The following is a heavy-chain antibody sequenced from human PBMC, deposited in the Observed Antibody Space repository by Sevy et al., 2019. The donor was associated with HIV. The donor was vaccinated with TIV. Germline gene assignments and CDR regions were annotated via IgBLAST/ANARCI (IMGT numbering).Heavy chain of an antibody. V-gene: IGHV1-58*01. Sequence: ASVKVSCKASGFTFTSSAVQWVRQARGQRVEWIGWIVVGSGNTNYARKSQERVTITRDMSTSTAYMELSSLGSEDTAVYYCADVGATPAGDYWGQGTMVTVSS. D-gene: IGHD1-26*01. J-gene: IGHJ4*02. CDR1: GFTFTSSA. CDR3: ADVGATPAGDY. CDR2: IVVGSGNT.